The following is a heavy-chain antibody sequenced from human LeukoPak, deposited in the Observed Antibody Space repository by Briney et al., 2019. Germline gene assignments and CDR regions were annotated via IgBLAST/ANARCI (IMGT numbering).Heavy chain of an antibody. CDR1: GFTFSGYW. J-gene: IGHJ4*02. CDR3: ARGGWGTAIDY. CDR2: INNDGSST. D-gene: IGHD1-7*01. Sequence: GGSLRISCAASGFTFSGYWMHWVRQAPGKGLVWVSRINNDGSSTTYADSAKGRFTISRDNAKNTLDLQMNSLTAEDTAVYYCARGGWGTAIDYLGQGTLVTVSS. V-gene: IGHV3-74*01.